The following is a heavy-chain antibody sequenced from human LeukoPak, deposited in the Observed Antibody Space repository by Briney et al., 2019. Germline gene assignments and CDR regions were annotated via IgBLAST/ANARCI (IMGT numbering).Heavy chain of an antibody. D-gene: IGHD3-22*01. V-gene: IGHV3-74*01. J-gene: IGHJ4*02. Sequence: GGSLRLSCAASGFTFSSYWMHWVRHAPGKGLVWVSRINSDGSSTSYADSVKGRFTTSRDNAKNTLYLQMNSLRAEDTAVYYCSSGYYYDLFDYWGQGTLVTVSS. CDR1: GFTFSSYW. CDR3: SSGYYYDLFDY. CDR2: INSDGSST.